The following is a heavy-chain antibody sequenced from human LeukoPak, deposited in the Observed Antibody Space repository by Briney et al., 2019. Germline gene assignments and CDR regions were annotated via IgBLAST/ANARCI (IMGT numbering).Heavy chain of an antibody. D-gene: IGHD4-11*01. V-gene: IGHV3-11*06. CDR2: IGIDSGNT. J-gene: IGHJ4*02. Sequence: GGSLRLSCAASGFTVSSNYMNWVRQAPGKGLEWISYIGIDSGNTKYADSVKGRFTISGDNAKSSLYLQMNSLRVEDTAVYYCARDHNYAFDNWGQGTLVTVSS. CDR1: GFTVSSNY. CDR3: ARDHNYAFDN.